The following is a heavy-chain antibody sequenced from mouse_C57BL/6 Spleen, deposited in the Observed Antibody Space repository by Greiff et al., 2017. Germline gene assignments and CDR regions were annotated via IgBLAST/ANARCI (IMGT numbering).Heavy chain of an antibody. Sequence: EVQLQQSGPELVKPGASVTISCKASGYSFTDYNMNWVKQSNGKSLEWIGAINPNYGTTSYNQKFKGKATLTVDQSSSTAYMQLNSLTAEDSAVYYCRRKEGQLDAMDYWGQGTSVTVSS. V-gene: IGHV1-39*01. J-gene: IGHJ4*01. CDR1: GYSFTDYN. D-gene: IGHD3-3*01. CDR2: INPNYGTT. CDR3: RRKEGQLDAMDY.